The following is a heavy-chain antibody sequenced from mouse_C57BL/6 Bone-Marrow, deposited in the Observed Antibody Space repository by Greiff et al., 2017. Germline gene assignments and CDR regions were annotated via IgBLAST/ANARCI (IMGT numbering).Heavy chain of an antibody. CDR1: GFTFSDYY. CDR2: ISNGGGST. J-gene: IGHJ4*01. Sequence: EVKLVESGGGLVQPGGSLKLSCAASGFTFSDYYMYWVRQTPEKRLEWVAYISNGGGSTYYPDNVKGRFTISRDNAKNTLYLQLSRLTSEDTAMYYCAIHAYYYGSSPYAMDYWGQGTSVTVSS. V-gene: IGHV5-12*01. D-gene: IGHD1-1*01. CDR3: AIHAYYYGSSPYAMDY.